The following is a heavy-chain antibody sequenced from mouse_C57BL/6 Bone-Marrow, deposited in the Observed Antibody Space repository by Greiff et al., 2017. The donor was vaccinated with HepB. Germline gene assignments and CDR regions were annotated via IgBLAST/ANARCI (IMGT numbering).Heavy chain of an antibody. J-gene: IGHJ2*01. CDR3: ARSIGWLLRGYYFGY. CDR1: GYTFTSYW. V-gene: IGHV1-61*01. D-gene: IGHD2-3*01. CDR2: IYPSDSET. Sequence: QVQLQQPGAELVRPGSSVKLSCKASGYTFTSYWMDWVKQRPGQGLEWIGNIYPSDSETHYNQKFKDKATLTVDKSSSTAYMQLSSLTSEDSAVYYCARSIGWLLRGYYFGYWGQGTTLTVAS.